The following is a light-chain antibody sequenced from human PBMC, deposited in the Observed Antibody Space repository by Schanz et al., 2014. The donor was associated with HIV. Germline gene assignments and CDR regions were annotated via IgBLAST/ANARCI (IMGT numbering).Light chain of an antibody. Sequence: EIVLTQSPVILSLSPGERATLSCRASQTVSSNSLGWYQQKRGQVPRLLIYSASRRANGIPDRFSGSGSGTDFTLTISRLEPEDFAVYYCQQSATSVTFGGGSTVEIK. J-gene: IGKJ4*01. CDR3: QQSATSVT. V-gene: IGKV3-20*01. CDR1: QTVSSNS. CDR2: SAS.